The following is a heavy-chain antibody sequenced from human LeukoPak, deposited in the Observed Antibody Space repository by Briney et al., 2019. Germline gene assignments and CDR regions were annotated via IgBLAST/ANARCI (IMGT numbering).Heavy chain of an antibody. CDR2: ISYDGSNK. V-gene: IGHV3-30*04. Sequence: GGSLRLSCAASGFTFSSYAMHWVRQAPGKGLEWVAVISYDGSNKYYADSVKGRFTISRDNSKNTLYLQMNSLRAEDTAVYYCAKDLHYYGPGSSPQYWGQGTLVTVSS. CDR1: GFTFSSYA. CDR3: AKDLHYYGPGSSPQY. J-gene: IGHJ4*02. D-gene: IGHD3-10*01.